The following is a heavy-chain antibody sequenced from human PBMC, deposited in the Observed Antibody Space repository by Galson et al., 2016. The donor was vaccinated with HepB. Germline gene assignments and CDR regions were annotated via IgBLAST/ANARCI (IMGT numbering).Heavy chain of an antibody. J-gene: IGHJ4*02. Sequence: SLRLSCAVSGFSFSTYAMSWVRQAPGKGLEWVSTIGGSGDNTYYADSVKGRFTISRDNSMNTLYLQMNSLKAEDTAVYYCAKDLLSDYVWGMYRFQDWGQGAPVTVSS. V-gene: IGHV3-23*01. CDR3: AKDLLSDYVWGMYRFQD. CDR2: IGGSGDNT. CDR1: GFSFSTYA. D-gene: IGHD3-16*02.